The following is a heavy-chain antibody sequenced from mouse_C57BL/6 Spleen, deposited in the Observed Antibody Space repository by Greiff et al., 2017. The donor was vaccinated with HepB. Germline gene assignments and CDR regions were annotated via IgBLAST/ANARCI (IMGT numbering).Heavy chain of an antibody. Sequence: QVQLQQSGAELARPGASVKLSCKASGYTFTSYGISWVKQRTGQGLEWIGEIYPRSGNTYYNEKFKGKATLTADKSSSTADMERRSLTSEDSAVYFCARYYCSSYWYFDVWGTGTTVTVSS. V-gene: IGHV1-81*01. CDR2: IYPRSGNT. D-gene: IGHD1-1*01. J-gene: IGHJ1*03. CDR3: ARYYCSSYWYFDV. CDR1: GYTFTSYG.